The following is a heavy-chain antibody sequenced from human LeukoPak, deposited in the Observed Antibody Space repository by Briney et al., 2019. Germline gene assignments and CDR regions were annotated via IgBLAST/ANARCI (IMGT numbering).Heavy chain of an antibody. V-gene: IGHV3-21*01. CDR1: GFTFSSYS. J-gene: IGHJ4*02. CDR2: ISSSSSYI. CDR3: ARDRGGYYYDSSGYCFDY. Sequence: GGSLRLSCAASGFTFSSYSMNWVRQAPGKGLEWVSSISSSSSYIYYADSVKGRFTISRDNAKNSLYLQMNSLRAEDTAVYYCARDRGGYYYDSSGYCFDYWGQETLVTVSS. D-gene: IGHD3-22*01.